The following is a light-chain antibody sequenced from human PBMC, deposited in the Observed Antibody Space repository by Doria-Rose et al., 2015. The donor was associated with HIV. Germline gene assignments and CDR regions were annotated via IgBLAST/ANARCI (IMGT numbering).Light chain of an antibody. CDR3: HQYGPSWT. Sequence: TQSPGTLSLSPGERATLSCRASQSFSSTYLAWYQQKPGQAPSLLIYDGSTRATGIPDGFSASGSGTDFTRTINRLEPEDFALYYCHQYGPSWTFGQGTKVEI. V-gene: IGKV3-20*01. J-gene: IGKJ1*01. CDR2: DGS. CDR1: QSFSSTY.